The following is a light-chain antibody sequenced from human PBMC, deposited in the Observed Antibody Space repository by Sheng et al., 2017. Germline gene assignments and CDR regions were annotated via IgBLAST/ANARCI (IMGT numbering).Light chain of an antibody. J-gene: IGKJ2*02. CDR3: QHRRT. V-gene: IGKV3-15*01. CDR2: GAS. CDR1: QSVSSD. Sequence: EVVLTQSPATLSVSPGERGTLSCRASQSVSSDLAWYQQKPGQAPRLLVYGASTRAAGIPARFSASGSGTDFTLTISSLQSEDFAVYYCQHRRTFGQGTKLEI.